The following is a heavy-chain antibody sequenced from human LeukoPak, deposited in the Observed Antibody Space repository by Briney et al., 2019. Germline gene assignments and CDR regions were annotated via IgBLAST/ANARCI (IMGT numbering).Heavy chain of an antibody. J-gene: IGHJ4*02. V-gene: IGHV3-48*03. D-gene: IGHD2-21*02. CDR2: ISSSGSTI. CDR1: GFTFGSYE. Sequence: GGSLRLSCAASGFTFGSYEMNWVRQAPGKGLEWVSYISSSGSTIYYADSVKGRFTISRDNSKNTLYLQMNSLRAEDTAVYYCAKDLVGNCGGDCFFDYWGQGTLVTVSS. CDR3: AKDLVGNCGGDCFFDY.